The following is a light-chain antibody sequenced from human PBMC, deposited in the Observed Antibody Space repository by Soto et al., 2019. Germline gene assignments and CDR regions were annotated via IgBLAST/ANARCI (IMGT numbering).Light chain of an antibody. V-gene: IGLV2-8*01. CDR2: EVS. CDR1: SSDVGRYNY. J-gene: IGLJ1*01. Sequence: QSALTQPPSASGSPGQSVTISCTGTSSDVGRYNYVSWYQQHPGKAPKLMIYEVSKRPSGVPDRFSGSKSGNTASLTVSGRQAEAEADYYCSSYAGSKGVFGTGTKLTVL. CDR3: SSYAGSKGV.